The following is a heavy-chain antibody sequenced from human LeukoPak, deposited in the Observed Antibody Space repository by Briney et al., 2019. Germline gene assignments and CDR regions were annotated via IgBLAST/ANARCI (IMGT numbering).Heavy chain of an antibody. CDR2: IIPIFGTA. V-gene: IGHV1-69*06. D-gene: IGHD3-9*01. Sequence: ASVKVSCKASGGTFSSYAISWVRQAPGQGLEWMGGIIPIFGTANYAQKFQGRVTITADKSTSTAYVELSSLRSEDTAVYYCARGRYFDWLLQNYYFDYWGQGTLVTVSS. CDR1: GGTFSSYA. CDR3: ARGRYFDWLLQNYYFDY. J-gene: IGHJ4*02.